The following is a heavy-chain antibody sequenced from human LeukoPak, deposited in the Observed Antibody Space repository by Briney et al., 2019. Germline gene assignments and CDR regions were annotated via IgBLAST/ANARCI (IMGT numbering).Heavy chain of an antibody. D-gene: IGHD6-13*01. J-gene: IGHJ4*02. Sequence: NSGGSLRLSCAASGFTFSSYSMNWVRQAPGKGLEWVSSISSSSSYIYYADSVKGRFTISRDNAKNSLYLQMNSLRAEDTAVYYCARKAGAAAVPDYWGQGTLVTVSS. CDR1: GFTFSSYS. V-gene: IGHV3-21*01. CDR3: ARKAGAAAVPDY. CDR2: ISSSSSYI.